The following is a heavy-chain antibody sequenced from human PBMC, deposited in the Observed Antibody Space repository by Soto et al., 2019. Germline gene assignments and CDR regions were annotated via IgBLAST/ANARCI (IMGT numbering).Heavy chain of an antibody. V-gene: IGHV1-18*01. J-gene: IGHJ6*01. CDR1: GYTFTSYG. CDR3: ARDGYNWNDQLAYYYYGMDG. CDR2: ISAYNGNT. D-gene: IGHD1-20*01. Sequence: ASVKVSCKASGYTFTSYGISWVRQAPGQGLEWMGWISAYNGNTNYAQKLQGRVTMTRNTSISTAYMELSSLRSDDTAVYYCARDGYNWNDQLAYYYYGMDGWGQGTMVSVTS.